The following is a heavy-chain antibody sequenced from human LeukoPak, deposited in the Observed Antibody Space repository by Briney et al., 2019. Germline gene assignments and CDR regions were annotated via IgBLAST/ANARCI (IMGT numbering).Heavy chain of an antibody. CDR1: GGSISSYY. CDR2: IYYSGST. V-gene: IGHV4-59*01. J-gene: IGHJ4*02. CDR3: ARGEGARFDY. D-gene: IGHD1-26*01. Sequence: SETLSLTCTVSGGSISSYYWSWIRQPPGKGLEWIGYIYYSGSTNYNPSLKSRVTISVDTSKNQFSLKLSSVTAAGTAVYYCARGEGARFDYWGQGTLVTVSS.